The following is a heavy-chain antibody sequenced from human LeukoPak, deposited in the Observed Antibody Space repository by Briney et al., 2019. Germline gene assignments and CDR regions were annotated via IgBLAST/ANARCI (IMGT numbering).Heavy chain of an antibody. J-gene: IGHJ6*03. D-gene: IGHD6-13*01. V-gene: IGHV4-39*01. CDR2: IYYSGST. Sequence: SETLSLTCTLSGGSISSSSYYWGWIRQPPGKGLEWIGSIYYSGSTYYNPSLKSRVTISVDTSKNQFSLKLSSVTAADTAVYYCARSAAGTNYYYYYYMDVWGKGTTVTVSS. CDR3: ARSAAGTNYYYYYYMDV. CDR1: GGSISSSSYY.